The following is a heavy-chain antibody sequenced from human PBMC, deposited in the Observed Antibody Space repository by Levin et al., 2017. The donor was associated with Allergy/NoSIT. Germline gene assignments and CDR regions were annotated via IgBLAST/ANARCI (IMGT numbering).Heavy chain of an antibody. CDR3: AKDREISHINYYYYYGMDV. CDR1: GFTFDDYA. J-gene: IGHJ6*02. CDR2: ISWNSGSI. V-gene: IGHV3-9*01. Sequence: PGGSLRLSCAASGFTFDDYAMHWVRQAPGKGLEWVSGISWNSGSIGYADSVKGRFTISRDNAKNSLYLQMNSLRAEDTALYYCAKDREISHINYYYYYGMDVWGQGTTVTVSS.